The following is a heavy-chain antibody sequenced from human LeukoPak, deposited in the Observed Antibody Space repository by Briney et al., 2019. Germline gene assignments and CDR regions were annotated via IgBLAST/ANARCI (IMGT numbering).Heavy chain of an antibody. CDR3: ARAGYYYDSSGYASFDY. J-gene: IGHJ4*02. CDR2: IYYSGST. Sequence: SETLSLTCTVSGGSISSYYWSWIRQPPRKGLEWIGYIYYSGSTNYNPSLKSRVTISVDTSKNQFSLKLSSVTAADTAVYYCARAGYYYDSSGYASFDYWGQGTLVTVSS. D-gene: IGHD3-22*01. CDR1: GGSISSYY. V-gene: IGHV4-59*08.